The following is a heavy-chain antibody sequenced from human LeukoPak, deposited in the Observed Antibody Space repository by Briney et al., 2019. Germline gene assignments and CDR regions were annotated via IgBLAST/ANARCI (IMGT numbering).Heavy chain of an antibody. J-gene: IGHJ5*02. CDR2: INHSGST. Sequence: SETLSLTCAVYGGSFSGYYWSWIRQPPGKGLEWIGEINHSGSTNYNPPLKSRVTISVDTSKNQFSLKLSSVTAADTAVYYCARVSPGTAAAAPMGWFDPWGQGTLVTVSS. D-gene: IGHD6-13*01. CDR3: ARVSPGTAAAAPMGWFDP. CDR1: GGSFSGYY. V-gene: IGHV4-34*01.